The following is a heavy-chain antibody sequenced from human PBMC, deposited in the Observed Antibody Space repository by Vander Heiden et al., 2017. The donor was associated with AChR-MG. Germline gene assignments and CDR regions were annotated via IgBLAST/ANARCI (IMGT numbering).Heavy chain of an antibody. CDR3: AKRIAARPPDY. J-gene: IGHJ4*02. D-gene: IGHD6-6*01. CDR1: GFTFSSYG. Sequence: QVQLVESGGGVVQPGRSLRLSCAASGFTFSSYGMHWVRQAPGKGLEWVAVISYDGSKKYEADSVKGRFTISRDNSKNTLYMKMNRMRAEDTAVYYGAKRIAARPPDYWGQGTLVTVSS. CDR2: ISYDGSKK. V-gene: IGHV3-30*18.